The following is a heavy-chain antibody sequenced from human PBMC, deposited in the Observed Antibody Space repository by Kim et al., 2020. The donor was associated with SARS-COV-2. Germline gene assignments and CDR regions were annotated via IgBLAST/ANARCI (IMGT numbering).Heavy chain of an antibody. CDR2: ISYDGSNK. V-gene: IGHV3-30*18. J-gene: IGHJ2*01. CDR1: GITFSSYG. CDR3: AKKGRSFDL. Sequence: GGSLRLSCAASGITFSSYGMHWVRKAPGKGLEWVAVISYDGSNKYYADSVKGRFTISRDNSKNTLYLQMNSLRAEYTAVYYCAKKGRSFDLWGRGTLVTVSS.